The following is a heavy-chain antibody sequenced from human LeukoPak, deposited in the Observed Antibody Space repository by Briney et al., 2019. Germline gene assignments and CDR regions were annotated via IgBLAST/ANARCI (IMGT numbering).Heavy chain of an antibody. CDR3: ARETMTTVTYYFDY. D-gene: IGHD4-17*01. Sequence: SETLSLTCAVYGGSFSGYYWSWIRQPPGKGLEWIGEINHSVSINYNPSLKSRVTISVDTSKNQFSLKLSSVTAADTAVYYCARETMTTVTYYFDYWGQGTLVTVSS. V-gene: IGHV4-34*01. CDR1: GGSFSGYY. CDR2: INHSVSI. J-gene: IGHJ4*02.